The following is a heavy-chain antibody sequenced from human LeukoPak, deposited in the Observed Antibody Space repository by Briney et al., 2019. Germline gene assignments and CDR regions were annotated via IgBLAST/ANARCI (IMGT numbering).Heavy chain of an antibody. Sequence: GGSLRLSCAASGFTVNTHFMSRVRQAPGKGLEWVSVLYYGDITYYADSVKGRFTISRDSSKNTVYLQMQNLRAEDTAVYYCTRGRDDSSVLHYFDYWGQGALVTVSS. CDR2: LYYGDIT. V-gene: IGHV3-66*02. CDR1: GFTVNTHF. CDR3: TRGRDDSSVLHYFDY. D-gene: IGHD3-22*01. J-gene: IGHJ4*02.